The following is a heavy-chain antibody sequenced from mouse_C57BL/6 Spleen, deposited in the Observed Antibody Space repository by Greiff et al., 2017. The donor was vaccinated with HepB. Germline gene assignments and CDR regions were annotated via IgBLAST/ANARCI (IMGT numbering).Heavy chain of an antibody. Sequence: EVKLVESGGGLVKPGGSLKLSCAASGFTFSSYTMSWVRQTPEKRLEWVATISGGGGNTYYPDSVKGRFTISRDNAKNTLYLQMSSLRSEDTALYYCARQGEYYSNYEYFDVGGTGTTVTVSS. CDR3: ARQGEYYSNYEYFDV. D-gene: IGHD2-5*01. J-gene: IGHJ1*03. CDR1: GFTFSSYT. CDR2: ISGGGGNT. V-gene: IGHV5-9*01.